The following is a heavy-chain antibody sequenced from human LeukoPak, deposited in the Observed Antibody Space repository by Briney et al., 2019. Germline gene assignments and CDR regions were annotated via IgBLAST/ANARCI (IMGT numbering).Heavy chain of an antibody. CDR3: ARADYYDSSGSSSHDAFDF. V-gene: IGHV3-30-3*01. J-gene: IGHJ3*01. D-gene: IGHD3-22*01. CDR1: GFTFSSYT. Sequence: GGSLRLSCAASGFTFSSYTMHWVRQAPGKGLEWVAVISYVGSNKYYADSVKGRFTISRDNSKNTLYLQMNSLRAEDTAVYYCARADYYDSSGSSSHDAFDFWGQGTMVTVSS. CDR2: ISYVGSNK.